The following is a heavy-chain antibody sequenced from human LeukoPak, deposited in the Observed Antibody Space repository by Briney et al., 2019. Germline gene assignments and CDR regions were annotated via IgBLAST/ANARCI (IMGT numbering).Heavy chain of an antibody. CDR3: ARALIAADNH. J-gene: IGHJ5*02. D-gene: IGHD6-6*01. CDR2: IRRGGSEE. CDR1: GFTISNYW. V-gene: IGHV3-7*04. Sequence: GGSLRLSCAASGFTISNYWMNWVRQAPGKGLEWLANIRRGGSEEYYVDSVKGRFTISRDNTKNSLYLQMNSLRVEDTAVYYCARALIAADNHWGQGTLVTVSS.